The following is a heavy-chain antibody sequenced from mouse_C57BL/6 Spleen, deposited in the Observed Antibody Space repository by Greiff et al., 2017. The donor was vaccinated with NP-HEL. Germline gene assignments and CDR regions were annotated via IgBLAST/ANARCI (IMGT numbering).Heavy chain of an antibody. CDR1: GYAFTNYL. Sequence: QVHVKQSGAELVRPGTSVKVSCKASGYAFTNYLIEWVKQRPGQGLEWIGVINPGSGGTNYNEKFKGKATLTADKSSSTAYMQLSSLTSEDSAVYFCARGDLLKGYFDYWGQGTTLTVSS. V-gene: IGHV1-54*01. J-gene: IGHJ2*01. D-gene: IGHD2-1*01. CDR3: ARGDLLKGYFDY. CDR2: INPGSGGT.